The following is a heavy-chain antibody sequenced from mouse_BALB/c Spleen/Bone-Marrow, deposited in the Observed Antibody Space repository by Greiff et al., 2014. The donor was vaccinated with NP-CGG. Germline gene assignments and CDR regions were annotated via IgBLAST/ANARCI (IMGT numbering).Heavy chain of an antibody. CDR2: IYPGDGDT. D-gene: IGHD4-1*01. J-gene: IGHJ2*01. V-gene: IGHV1-80*01. Sequence: VQLVESGAELVRPGSSVKISCKASGYAFSSYWMNWVKQRPGQGLEWIGQIYPGDGDTNYNGKSKGKATLTADKSSSTAYTQLSSLTSEDSAVYFCARVRNWADYWGQGTTLTVSS. CDR3: ARVRNWADY. CDR1: GYAFSSYW.